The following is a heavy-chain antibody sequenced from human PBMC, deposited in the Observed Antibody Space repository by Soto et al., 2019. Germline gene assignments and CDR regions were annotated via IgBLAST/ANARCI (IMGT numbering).Heavy chain of an antibody. CDR3: VKDDGGYPSTAPH. V-gene: IGHV3-23*01. CDR2: NSGSGDRT. CDR1: GITISNYP. Sequence: EVQLLESGGGLVQPGGSLRLSCAASGITISNYPMSWVRQAPGKGLDWVSGNSGSGDRTYYADSAKGRFTISKDIARNSLSLQLDSLGVEDTAVYFCVKDDGGYPSTAPHWGQGTLVTVSS. J-gene: IGHJ4*02. D-gene: IGHD3-22*01.